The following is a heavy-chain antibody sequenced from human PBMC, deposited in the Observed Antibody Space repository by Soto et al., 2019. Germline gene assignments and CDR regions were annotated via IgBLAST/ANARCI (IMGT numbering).Heavy chain of an antibody. D-gene: IGHD6-19*01. Sequence: ASVKVSCKASGGTFSSYTISWVRQAPGQGLEWMGRIIPILGIANYAQKFQGRVTITADKSTSTAYMELSSLRSEDTAVYYCARGFPLGSHSSGYFDYWGQGTLVTVSS. J-gene: IGHJ4*02. CDR2: IIPILGIA. V-gene: IGHV1-69*02. CDR3: ARGFPLGSHSSGYFDY. CDR1: GGTFSSYT.